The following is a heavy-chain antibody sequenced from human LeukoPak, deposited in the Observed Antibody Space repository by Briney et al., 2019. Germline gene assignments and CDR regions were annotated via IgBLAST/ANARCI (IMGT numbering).Heavy chain of an antibody. CDR1: GRSISSSSYY. CDR2: IYYSGST. V-gene: IGHV4-39*07. J-gene: IGHJ4*02. D-gene: IGHD5-12*01. CDR3: ARRDIVATTIDY. Sequence: SETLSLTCTVSGRSISSSSYYWGWIRQPPGKGLEWIGSIYYSGSTYYNPSLKSRVTISVDTSKNQFSLKLSSVTAADTAVYYCARRDIVATTIDYWGQGTLVTVSS.